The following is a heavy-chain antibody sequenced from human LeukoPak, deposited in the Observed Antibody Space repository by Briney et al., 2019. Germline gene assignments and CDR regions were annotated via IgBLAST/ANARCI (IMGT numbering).Heavy chain of an antibody. J-gene: IGHJ5*02. CDR3: ARDGEDGYNLYNWFDP. V-gene: IGHV4-61*02. D-gene: IGHD5-24*01. Sequence: SQTLSLTCTVSGGSISSGSYYWSWIRQPAGKGLEWIGRIYTGGSTNYNPSLKSRVTISVDTSKNQFSLKLSSVTAADTAVYYCARDGEDGYNLYNWFDPWGQGTLVTVSS. CDR1: GGSISSGSYY. CDR2: IYTGGST.